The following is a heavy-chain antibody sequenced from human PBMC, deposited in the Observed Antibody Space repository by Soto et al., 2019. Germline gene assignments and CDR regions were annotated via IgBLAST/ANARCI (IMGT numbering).Heavy chain of an antibody. V-gene: IGHV3-23*01. J-gene: IGHJ6*03. D-gene: IGHD1-1*01. Sequence: VQLLESGGGLVQPGGSLRLSCAASGFNFNLYAMTWGRQAPGKGLEWVSTISPGGDSTYFADSVKGRVTISRDNSKNTLSLQMNSLRAEDTATYFCAKALGNPYYYYYMDVWGTGTMVTVSS. CDR1: GFNFNLYA. CDR2: ISPGGDST. CDR3: AKALGNPYYYYYMDV.